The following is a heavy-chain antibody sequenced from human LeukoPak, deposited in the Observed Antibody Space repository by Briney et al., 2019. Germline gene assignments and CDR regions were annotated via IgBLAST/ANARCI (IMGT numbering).Heavy chain of an antibody. CDR3: ARVCRDGYNVDAFDI. V-gene: IGHV3-21*01. CDR1: GFTFSSYS. Sequence: KPGGSLRLSCAASGFTFSSYSMNWVRQAPGKGLEWVSSISSSSSYIYYADSVKGRFTISRDNAKNSLYLQMNSLRAEDTAVYYCARVCRDGYNVDAFDICGQGTMVTVSS. CDR2: ISSSSSYI. J-gene: IGHJ3*02. D-gene: IGHD5-24*01.